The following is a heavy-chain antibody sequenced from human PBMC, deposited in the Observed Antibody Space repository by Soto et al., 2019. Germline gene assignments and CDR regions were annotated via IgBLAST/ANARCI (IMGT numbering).Heavy chain of an antibody. CDR2: IGTAGDT. Sequence: EVQLVESGGGLVQPGGSLRLSCAASGFTFNNYDMHWVRQTTGKGLEWLSGIGTAGDTYYPASVQGRFTISRENAKNSLYLQMNSLRVGDTAAYYCARGLLGPGDYYYGMDVWGQGTTVTVSS. V-gene: IGHV3-13*04. J-gene: IGHJ6*02. CDR1: GFTFNNYD. CDR3: ARGLLGPGDYYYGMDV. D-gene: IGHD7-27*01.